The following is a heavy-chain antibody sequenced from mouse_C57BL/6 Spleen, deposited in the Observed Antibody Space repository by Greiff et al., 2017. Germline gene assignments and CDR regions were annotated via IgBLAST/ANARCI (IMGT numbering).Heavy chain of an antibody. J-gene: IGHJ2*01. D-gene: IGHD4-1*01. CDR3: ARKNWDENYFDY. V-gene: IGHV1-81*01. CDR2: IYPRSGNT. Sequence: VQLQQSGAELARPGASVKLSCKASGYTFTSYGISWVKQRTGQGLEWIGEIYPRSGNTYYNEKFKGKATLTADKSSSTAYMELRSLTSEDSAVYFCARKNWDENYFDYWGQGTTLTVSS. CDR1: GYTFTSYG.